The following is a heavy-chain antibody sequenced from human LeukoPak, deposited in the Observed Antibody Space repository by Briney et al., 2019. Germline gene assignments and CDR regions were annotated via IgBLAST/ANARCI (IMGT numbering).Heavy chain of an antibody. V-gene: IGHV1-69*06. J-gene: IGHJ6*03. CDR3: ARLYSRKPDYYYYYMDV. Sequence: ASVKVSCKASGGTFSSYAISWVRQAPGQGLEWMGGIIPIFGTANYAQKFQGRVTITADKSTSTAYMELSSLRSEDTAVYYCARLYSRKPDYYYYYMDVWGKGTTVTVSS. CDR2: IIPIFGTA. CDR1: GGTFSSYA. D-gene: IGHD6-13*01.